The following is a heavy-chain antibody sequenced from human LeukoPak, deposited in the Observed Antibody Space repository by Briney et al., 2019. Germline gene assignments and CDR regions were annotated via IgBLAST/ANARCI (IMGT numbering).Heavy chain of an antibody. CDR2: ISISDNTI. CDR3: ARENIPGAGDGFDY. J-gene: IGHJ4*02. V-gene: IGHV3-48*03. CDR1: GFTFSNYE. Sequence: PGGSLRLSCAVSGFTFSNYEMNWVRQAPGKGLEWVSYISISDNTIYYADSVKGRFTISRDNAKNSLYLQMNSLRAEDTAVYYCARENIPGAGDGFDYWGQGTLVTVSS. D-gene: IGHD2-2*01.